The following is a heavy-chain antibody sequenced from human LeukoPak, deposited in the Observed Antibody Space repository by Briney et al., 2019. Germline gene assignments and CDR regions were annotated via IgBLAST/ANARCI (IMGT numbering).Heavy chain of an antibody. J-gene: IGHJ4*02. CDR2: IYYSGST. D-gene: IGHD1-26*01. Sequence: SGTLSLTCTVSGGSISSGDYYWSWIRQPPGKGLEWIGYIYYSGSTYYNPSLKSRVTISVDTSKNQFSLKLSSVTAADTAVYYCARVPSGSYPFDYWGQGTLVTVSS. CDR1: GGSISSGDYY. CDR3: ARVPSGSYPFDY. V-gene: IGHV4-30-4*08.